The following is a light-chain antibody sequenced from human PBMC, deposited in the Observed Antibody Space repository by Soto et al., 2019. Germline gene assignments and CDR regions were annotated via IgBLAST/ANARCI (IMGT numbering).Light chain of an antibody. J-gene: IGKJ2*01. Sequence: DIGLTQSPATLSLSAGERATLSCRASPSLNNMNLDWSQQKPGQAPRLLIYGASNRPTGTPDRFRGSGSGTGFTLTITGLEPEDCAVYYCQGYGDSPPAFTFGRGTKVQIK. CDR2: GAS. CDR3: QGYGDSPPAFT. V-gene: IGKV3-20*01. CDR1: PSLNNMN.